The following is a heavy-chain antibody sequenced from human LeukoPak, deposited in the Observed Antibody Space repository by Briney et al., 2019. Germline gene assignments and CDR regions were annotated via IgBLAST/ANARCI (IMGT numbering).Heavy chain of an antibody. CDR2: ITYESTT. CDR1: DFTFSDYY. Sequence: KPGGSVILSCAASDFTFSDYYMSWTRQAPGKGLEWVSHITYESTTHYTESLKRRFTFSRDNPKNSLHLQMHSQRGEDTAVYSCAREISGWSGAFHIWGQGTVVTVSS. V-gene: IGHV3-69-1*01. D-gene: IGHD6-19*01. J-gene: IGHJ3*02. CDR3: AREISGWSGAFHI.